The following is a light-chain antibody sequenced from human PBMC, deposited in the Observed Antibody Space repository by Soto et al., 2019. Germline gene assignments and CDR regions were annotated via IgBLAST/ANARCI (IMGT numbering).Light chain of an antibody. CDR3: QQRSSWPPEYT. CDR1: QNVGGS. V-gene: IGKV3-11*01. CDR2: DFS. J-gene: IGKJ2*01. Sequence: EIVLTQSPVTLSLSPGERATLSCRASQNVGGSLAWYQQKPGQAPRLLIYDFSNRATGIPARFSGSGSGTDFTLTIRSLEPEDFAVYYCQQRSSWPPEYTFGQGTKLEIK.